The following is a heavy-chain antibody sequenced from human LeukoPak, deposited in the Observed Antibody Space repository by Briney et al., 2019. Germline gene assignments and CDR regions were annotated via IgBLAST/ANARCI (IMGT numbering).Heavy chain of an antibody. CDR2: IRYDGSNK. Sequence: GGSLRLSCAASGFTFSSYGMHWVRQAPGKGLEWVAFIRYDGSNKYYADSVKGRFTISRDNAKNSLYLQMNSLRVEDTALYYCVKDSRPGGNSWYDSWGQGTLVIVSS. J-gene: IGHJ5*01. D-gene: IGHD4-23*01. CDR3: VKDSRPGGNSWYDS. CDR1: GFTFSSYG. V-gene: IGHV3-30*02.